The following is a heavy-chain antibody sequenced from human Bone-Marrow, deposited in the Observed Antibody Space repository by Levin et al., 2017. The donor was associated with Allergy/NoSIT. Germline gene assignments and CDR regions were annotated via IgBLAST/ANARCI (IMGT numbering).Heavy chain of an antibody. CDR1: GFTFSSYE. J-gene: IGHJ4*02. V-gene: IGHV3-48*03. CDR3: ARGWAAAGIRYFDY. CDR2: ISSSGSTI. Sequence: GESLKISCAASGFTFSSYEMNWVRQAPGKGLEWVSYISSSGSTIYYADSVKGRFTISRDNAKNSLYLQMNSLRAEDTAVYYCARGWAAAGIRYFDYWGQGTLVTVSS. D-gene: IGHD6-13*01.